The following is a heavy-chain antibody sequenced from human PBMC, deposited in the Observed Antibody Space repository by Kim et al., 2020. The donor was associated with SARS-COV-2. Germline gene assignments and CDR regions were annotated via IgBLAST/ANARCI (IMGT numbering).Heavy chain of an antibody. CDR3: ARAWLDSSGWY. V-gene: IGHV3-21*01. J-gene: IGHJ2*01. CDR1: GFTFSSYS. D-gene: IGHD6-19*01. Sequence: GGSLRLSCAASGFTFSSYSMNWVRQAPGKWLEWVSSINRSGYTYYAASVKGRCTISTDNAEHQLYLQMNNLRADDKAVDYCARAWLDSSGWY. CDR2: INRSGYT.